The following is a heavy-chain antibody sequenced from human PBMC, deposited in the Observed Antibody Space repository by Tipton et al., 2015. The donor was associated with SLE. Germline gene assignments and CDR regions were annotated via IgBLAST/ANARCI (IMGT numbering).Heavy chain of an antibody. J-gene: IGHJ3*01. CDR2: IYHSGDT. D-gene: IGHD1-7*01. Sequence: TLSLTCSVSGYSLSSGYYWGWVRQPPGKGLEWIASIYHSGDTFYNPSLKSRLSISVDTSKNQFSLKMSSVTAADTAVYYCVRDAGELGFDFWGQGTLVAVSS. CDR1: GYSLSSGYY. V-gene: IGHV4-38-2*02. CDR3: VRDAGELGFDF.